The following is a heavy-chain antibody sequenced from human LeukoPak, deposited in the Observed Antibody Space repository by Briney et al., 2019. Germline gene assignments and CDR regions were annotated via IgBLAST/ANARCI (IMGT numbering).Heavy chain of an antibody. Sequence: SETLSLTCTVSGGSISSGSYYWSWIRQPAGKGLEWIGRIYSSGSTNYNSSLKSRVTISVDTSKNQFSLKLSSATAADTAVYYCARSTYYYGSGSYYPFDCWGQGTLVTVSS. V-gene: IGHV4-61*02. J-gene: IGHJ4*02. CDR1: GGSISSGSYY. D-gene: IGHD3-10*01. CDR3: ARSTYYYGSGSYYPFDC. CDR2: IYSSGST.